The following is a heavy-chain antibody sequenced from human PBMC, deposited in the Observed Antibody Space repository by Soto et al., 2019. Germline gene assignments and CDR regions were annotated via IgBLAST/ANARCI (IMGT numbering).Heavy chain of an antibody. CDR1: GDSVSSNSAA. J-gene: IGHJ6*02. V-gene: IGHV6-1*01. D-gene: IGHD3-9*01. CDR2: TYYRSKWYN. CDR3: ARELDILTGYYTPNYYYYGMDV. Sequence: SQTLSLTSAISGDSVSSNSAAWNWIRQSPSRGLEWLGRTYYRSKWYNDYAVSVKSRITINPDTSKNQFSLQLNSVTPEDTAVYYCARELDILTGYYTPNYYYYGMDVWGQGTTVTVSS.